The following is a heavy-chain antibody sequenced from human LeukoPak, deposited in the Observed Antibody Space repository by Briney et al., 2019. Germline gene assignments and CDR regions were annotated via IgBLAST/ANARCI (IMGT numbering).Heavy chain of an antibody. J-gene: IGHJ4*02. V-gene: IGHV3-33*06. CDR3: AKDREMATIIDY. D-gene: IGHD5-24*01. CDR1: GFTFSSYG. Sequence: GGSLRLSCAASGFTFSSYGMHWVRQAPGKGLEWVAVIWYDGSNKYYADSVKGRFTISRDNSKNTLYLQMNSLRAEDTAVYYCAKDREMATIIDYWGQGTLVTVSS. CDR2: IWYDGSNK.